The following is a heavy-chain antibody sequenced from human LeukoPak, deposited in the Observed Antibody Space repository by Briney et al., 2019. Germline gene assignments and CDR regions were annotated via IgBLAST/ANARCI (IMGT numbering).Heavy chain of an antibody. V-gene: IGHV4-34*01. CDR1: GGSFSGYY. D-gene: IGHD2-2*01. CDR2: INHSGST. CDR3: ARGSSTVVTDSSFDY. J-gene: IGHJ4*02. Sequence: SETLSLTCAVYGGSFSGYYWSWIRQPPGKGLEWIGEINHSGSTNYNPPLKSRVTISVDTSKNQFSLKLSSVTAADTAVYYCARGSSTVVTDSSFDYWGQGTLVTVSS.